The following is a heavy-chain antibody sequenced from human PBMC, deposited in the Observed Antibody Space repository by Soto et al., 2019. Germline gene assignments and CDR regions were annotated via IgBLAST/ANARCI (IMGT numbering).Heavy chain of an antibody. D-gene: IGHD3-22*01. CDR2: IYYSGST. V-gene: IGHV4-39*01. Sequence: QLQLQESGPGLVKPSETLSLTCTVSGGSISSSSYYWGWIRQPPGKGLEWIGSIYYSGSTYYNPSLKSRVTISVDTSKNQFSLKLSSVTAADTAVYYCARGLVVVIGSFWAFDIWGQGTMVTVSS. J-gene: IGHJ3*02. CDR1: GGSISSSSYY. CDR3: ARGLVVVIGSFWAFDI.